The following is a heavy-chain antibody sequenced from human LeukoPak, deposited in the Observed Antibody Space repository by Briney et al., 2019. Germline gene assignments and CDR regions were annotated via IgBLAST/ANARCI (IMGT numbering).Heavy chain of an antibody. Sequence: GRSLRLSCAASGFTFSSYAMHWVRQAPGKGVEGVAVISYDGSNKYYADSVKGRFTISRDNSKSTLYLQMNRLRAEDTAVYYCASLYGSGSFYSGMSLNWFDPWGQGTLVTVSS. CDR2: ISYDGSNK. D-gene: IGHD3-10*01. CDR1: GFTFSSYA. CDR3: ASLYGSGSFYSGMSLNWFDP. V-gene: IGHV3-30*04. J-gene: IGHJ5*02.